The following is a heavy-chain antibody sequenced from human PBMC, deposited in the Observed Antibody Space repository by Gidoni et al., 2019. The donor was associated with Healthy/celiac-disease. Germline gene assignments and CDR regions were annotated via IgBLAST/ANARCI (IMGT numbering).Heavy chain of an antibody. Sequence: QLQLQESGPGLVKPSETLSLTCTVSGGSISSSSYYWGWIRQPPGKGLEWIGSIYYSGSTYYHPSLKSRVTISVDTSKNQFSLKLSSVTAADTAVYYCASPSYYDILTGYWRSAFDIWGQGTMVTVSS. CDR1: GGSISSSSYY. CDR2: IYYSGST. D-gene: IGHD3-9*01. V-gene: IGHV4-39*01. CDR3: ASPSYYDILTGYWRSAFDI. J-gene: IGHJ3*02.